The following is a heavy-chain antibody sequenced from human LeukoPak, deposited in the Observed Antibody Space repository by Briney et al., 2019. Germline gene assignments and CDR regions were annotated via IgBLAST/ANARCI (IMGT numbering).Heavy chain of an antibody. V-gene: IGHV4-59*01. CDR3: ALHREDTGRGY. Sequence: SETLSLTCTVSGGSISSYYWSWIRQPPGKGLEWIGYIYYSGSTNYNPSLKSRVTISVDTSKNQFSLKLSSVTAADTAVYYCALHREDTGRGYWGQGTLVTVSS. J-gene: IGHJ4*02. CDR2: IYYSGST. D-gene: IGHD5-18*01. CDR1: GGSISSYY.